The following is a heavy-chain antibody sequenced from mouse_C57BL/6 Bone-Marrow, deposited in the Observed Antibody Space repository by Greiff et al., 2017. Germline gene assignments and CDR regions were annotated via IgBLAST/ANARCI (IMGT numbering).Heavy chain of an antibody. CDR3: TTTGYLFAY. Sequence: VQLQQSGAELVRPGASVKLSCTASGFNIKDDYMHWVKQRPEQGLEWIGWIDPENGDTEYASKFQGKATITADTSSNTAYLQLRSLTSEDTAVYYCTTTGYLFAYWGQGTLVTVSA. V-gene: IGHV14-4*01. CDR1: GFNIKDDY. D-gene: IGHD2-2*01. J-gene: IGHJ3*01. CDR2: IDPENGDT.